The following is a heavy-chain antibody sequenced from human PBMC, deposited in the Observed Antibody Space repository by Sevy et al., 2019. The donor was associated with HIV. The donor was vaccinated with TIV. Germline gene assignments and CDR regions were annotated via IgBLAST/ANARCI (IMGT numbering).Heavy chain of an antibody. D-gene: IGHD2-2*01. Sequence: GGSLRLSCAASGFTFSSYSMNWVRQAPGKGLEWVSSISDTGSYIYHADSVKGRFTISRDNTKNTLYLQMNSLRAEDTAVYYCARRDADRRWYFDYWGQGTLVTVSS. CDR2: ISDTGSYI. V-gene: IGHV3-21*01. J-gene: IGHJ4*02. CDR1: GFTFSSYS. CDR3: ARRDADRRWYFDY.